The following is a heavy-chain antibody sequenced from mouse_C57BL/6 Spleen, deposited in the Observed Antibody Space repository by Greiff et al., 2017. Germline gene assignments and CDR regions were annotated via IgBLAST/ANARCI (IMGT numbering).Heavy chain of an antibody. J-gene: IGHJ1*03. CDR1: GYTFTSYW. V-gene: IGHV1-55*01. Sequence: QVLLQQPGAELVKPGASVSMSCKASGYTFTSYWITWVKQRPRPGLVWIGDFYPGSGSTNYNASFKSKATLTVDTSSSTAYMQLSGLTSEDSAVYYCARWGTVVADWYFDVWGTGTTVTVSS. D-gene: IGHD1-1*01. CDR2: FYPGSGST. CDR3: ARWGTVVADWYFDV.